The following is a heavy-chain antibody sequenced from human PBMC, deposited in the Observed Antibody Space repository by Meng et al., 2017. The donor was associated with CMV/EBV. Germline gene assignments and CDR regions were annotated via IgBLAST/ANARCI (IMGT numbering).Heavy chain of an antibody. CDR2: ISSSGSTI. J-gene: IGHJ6*02. V-gene: IGHV3-48*04. CDR1: GSTSSSDS. CDR3: ARDHCSSTSCYLLYYYYGMDV. D-gene: IGHD2-2*01. Sequence: GGFLRPSCAASGSTSSSDSMNWVRQAPGRGLEWASYISSSGSTIYYADSVKGRFTISRDNAKNSLYLQMNSLRAEDTAVYYCARDHCSSTSCYLLYYYYGMDVWGQGTTVTVSS.